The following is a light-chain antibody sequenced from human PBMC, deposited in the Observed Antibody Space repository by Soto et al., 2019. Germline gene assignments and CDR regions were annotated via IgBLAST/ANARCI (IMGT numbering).Light chain of an antibody. J-gene: IGKJ2*01. CDR3: QQYNSYSYT. V-gene: IGKV1-5*03. Sequence: DIQMTQSPSTLSASVGDRVTITCRASQSISSWLAWYQQKPGKAPKLLIYKAASFESGVPSRFSGSGSGTEFPLTISSLQPEDFATYYCQQYNSYSYTFGQGTKLEIK. CDR1: QSISSW. CDR2: KAA.